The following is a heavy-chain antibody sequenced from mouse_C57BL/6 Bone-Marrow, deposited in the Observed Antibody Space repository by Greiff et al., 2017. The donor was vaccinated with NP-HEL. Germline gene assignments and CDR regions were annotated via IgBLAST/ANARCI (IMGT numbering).Heavy chain of an antibody. V-gene: IGHV2-9-1*01. Sequence: QVQLKQSGPGLVAPSQSLSITCTVSGFSLTSYAISWVRQPPGKGLEWLGVIWPGGGTNYNSALKSSLSIRKDNSKSQVFLKMNSLQTDDTARYYCARKMGRFDYGGQGTTLTVSS. J-gene: IGHJ2*01. CDR2: IWPGGGT. CDR3: ARKMGRFDY. CDR1: GFSLTSYA.